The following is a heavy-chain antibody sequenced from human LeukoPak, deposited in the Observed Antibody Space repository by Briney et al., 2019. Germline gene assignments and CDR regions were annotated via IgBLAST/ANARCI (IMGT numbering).Heavy chain of an antibody. CDR1: GFTVSSNY. Sequence: PGGSLRLSCAASGFTVSSNYMSWVRQAPGKGLEWVSSISSSSSYIYYADSVKGRFTISRDNAKNSLYLQMNSLRAEDTAVYYCARERWNDGGPFDYWGQGTLVTVSS. CDR3: ARERWNDGGPFDY. J-gene: IGHJ4*02. V-gene: IGHV3-21*01. D-gene: IGHD1-1*01. CDR2: ISSSSSYI.